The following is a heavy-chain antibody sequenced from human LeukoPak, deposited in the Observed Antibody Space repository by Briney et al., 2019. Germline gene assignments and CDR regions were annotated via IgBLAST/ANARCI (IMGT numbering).Heavy chain of an antibody. Sequence: SETLSLTCTVSGGSISSYYWSWIRQPPGKGLEWIGYIYYSGSTNYNPSLKSRVTISVDTSKNQFSLKLSSVTAADTAVYYCARGPYYDILTGYYNWFDPWGQGTLVTVSS. V-gene: IGHV4-59*01. CDR3: ARGPYYDILTGYYNWFDP. CDR2: IYYSGST. CDR1: GGSISSYY. D-gene: IGHD3-9*01. J-gene: IGHJ5*02.